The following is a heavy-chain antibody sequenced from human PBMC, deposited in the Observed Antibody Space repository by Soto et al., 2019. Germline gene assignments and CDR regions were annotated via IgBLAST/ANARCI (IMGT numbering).Heavy chain of an antibody. CDR1: GFTFSSYG. CDR3: GGVVDFDY. D-gene: IGHD2-15*01. V-gene: IGHV3-30*03. CDR2: ISYDGSNK. J-gene: IGHJ4*02. Sequence: GGSLRLSCASSGFTFSSYGMHWVRQAPGKGLEWVAVISYDGSNKYYADSVKGRFTISRDNSKNTLYLQMNSLRAEDTAVYYCGGVVDFDYWGQGTLVTVSS.